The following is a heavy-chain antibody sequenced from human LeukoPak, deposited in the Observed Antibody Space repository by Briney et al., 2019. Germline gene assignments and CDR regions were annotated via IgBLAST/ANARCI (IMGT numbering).Heavy chain of an antibody. CDR3: ARDQGSSWAKDPIFDY. V-gene: IGHV4-4*02. D-gene: IGHD6-13*01. Sequence: PSGTVSLTGAVSGGSISSSNWWSWVRQPPGKGLEWIGEIYHSGSTNYNPSLQSRVTISVDQSKNQFSLKLSSATAADTAVYYCARDQGSSWAKDPIFDYWGQGTLVTVSS. J-gene: IGHJ4*02. CDR1: GGSISSSNW. CDR2: IYHSGST.